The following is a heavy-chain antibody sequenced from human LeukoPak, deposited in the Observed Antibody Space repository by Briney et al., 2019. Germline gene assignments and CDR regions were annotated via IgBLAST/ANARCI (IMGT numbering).Heavy chain of an antibody. CDR2: IYYSGST. Sequence: SGTLSLTCTVSGGSISSSSYYWGWIRQPPGKGLEWIGSIYYSGSTYYNPSLKSRVTISVDTSKNQFSLKLSSVTAADTAVYYCARHVRSGYSSGWYGDYWGQGTLVTVSS. CDR3: ARHVRSGYSSGWYGDY. CDR1: GGSISSSSYY. V-gene: IGHV4-39*01. J-gene: IGHJ4*02. D-gene: IGHD6-19*01.